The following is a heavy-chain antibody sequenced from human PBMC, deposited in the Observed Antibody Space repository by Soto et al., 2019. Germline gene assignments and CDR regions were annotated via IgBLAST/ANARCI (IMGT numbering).Heavy chain of an antibody. CDR3: ARNYGSGSYYRDDP. J-gene: IGHJ5*02. V-gene: IGHV4-39*01. D-gene: IGHD3-10*01. CDR2: IYYSGST. Sequence: QLQLQESGPGLVKPSETLSLTCTVSGGSISSSSYYWGWIRQPPGKGLEWIGSIYYSGSTYYNPSIKSRVTISVDTSKNQFSLKLSYVTAADTAVYYCARNYGSGSYYRDDPWGQGTLVTVSS. CDR1: GGSISSSSYY.